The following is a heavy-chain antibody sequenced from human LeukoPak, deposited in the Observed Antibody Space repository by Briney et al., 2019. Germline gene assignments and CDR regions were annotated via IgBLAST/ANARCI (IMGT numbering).Heavy chain of an antibody. Sequence: PGRSLRLSCAASGFTFSSYAMHWVRQAPGKGLEWVAVISYDGSNKYYADSVKGRFTISRDNSKNTLYLQMNSLRAEDTAVYYCARSPRGYSYGYSYYYMDVWGKGTTVTVSS. CDR1: GFTFSSYA. CDR2: ISYDGSNK. V-gene: IGHV3-30*04. D-gene: IGHD5-18*01. J-gene: IGHJ6*03. CDR3: ARSPRGYSYGYSYYYMDV.